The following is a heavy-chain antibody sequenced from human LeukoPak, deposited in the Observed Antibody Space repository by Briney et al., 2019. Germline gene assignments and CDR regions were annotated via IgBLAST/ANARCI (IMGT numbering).Heavy chain of an antibody. J-gene: IGHJ4*02. CDR1: AFTSSDYG. CDR3: AKGSHVSSGYYFDY. CDR2: ITGSGHNT. D-gene: IGHD3-22*01. Sequence: GVSLRLAWAAAAFTSSDYGMGWLRQAPGKGLEWLSSITGSGHNTYYADTVKGRCTISRDNSKNTLYLQMNSLRAEDTALYYCAKGSHVSSGYYFDYWGQGSLVTVSA. V-gene: IGHV3-23*01.